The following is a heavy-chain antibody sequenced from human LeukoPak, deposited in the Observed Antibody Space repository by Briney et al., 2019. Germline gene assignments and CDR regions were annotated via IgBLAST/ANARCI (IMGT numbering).Heavy chain of an antibody. CDR1: GGSISNKY. D-gene: IGHD3-16*02. CDR3: ARDYRGFTPGWFDD. J-gene: IGHJ4*02. V-gene: IGHV4-59*01. Sequence: PSETLSLTCTVSGGSISNKYWSRLRQPPGKGLEWIGYVYDSESTNYNPSLRRRVTISADTSRNQFSLKLSSVTAADTAVYFCARDYRGFTPGWFDDWGQGTLVTVSS. CDR2: VYDSEST.